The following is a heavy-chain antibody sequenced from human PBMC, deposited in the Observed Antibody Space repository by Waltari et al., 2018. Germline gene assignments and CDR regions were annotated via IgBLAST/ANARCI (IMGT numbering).Heavy chain of an antibody. J-gene: IGHJ4*02. CDR3: ARHMTTVTTSSFDY. V-gene: IGHV4-39*07. D-gene: IGHD4-17*01. CDR1: GASVSSRIHY. CDR2: ITHSGSS. Sequence: QLQESGPGLVKPSETLSLTCTVSGASVSSRIHYWGWIRQSPGKGLEWIGSITHSGSSYYNPSLRSRVTLLVDTSKNQFSLRVNSVTAADMALYYCARHMTTVTTSSFDYWGQGALVTVSS.